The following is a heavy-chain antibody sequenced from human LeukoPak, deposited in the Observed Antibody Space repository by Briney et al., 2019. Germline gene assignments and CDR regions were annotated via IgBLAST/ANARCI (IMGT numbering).Heavy chain of an antibody. J-gene: IGHJ4*02. CDR2: IYTSGST. D-gene: IGHD3-3*01. CDR1: GGSISSYY. CDR3: ARGRSITIFGDYFDY. V-gene: IGHV4-4*07. Sequence: SETLSLTCTVSGGSISSYYWSWIRQPAGEGLEWIGRIYTSGSTNYNPSLKSRVTISVDTSKNQFSLKLSSVTAADTAVYYCARGRSITIFGDYFDYWGQGTLVTVSS.